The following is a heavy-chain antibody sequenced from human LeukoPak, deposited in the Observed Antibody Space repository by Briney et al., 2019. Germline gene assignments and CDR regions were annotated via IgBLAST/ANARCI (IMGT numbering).Heavy chain of an antibody. CDR3: AKDKGNRYFDY. J-gene: IGHJ4*02. D-gene: IGHD1-14*01. V-gene: IGHV3-23*01. CDR1: EFTFSSYA. Sequence: GGSLRLSCAASEFTFSSYAMNWVRQAPGKGLEWVSAMSGSGGSTYYADSVKGRFTISRDDSRDTVYLEMNSLRVEDTALFYCAKDKGNRYFDYWGQGTLDTVSS. CDR2: MSGSGGST.